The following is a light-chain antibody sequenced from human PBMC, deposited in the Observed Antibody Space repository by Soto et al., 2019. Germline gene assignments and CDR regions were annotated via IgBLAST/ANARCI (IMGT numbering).Light chain of an antibody. V-gene: IGLV2-14*01. CDR1: SSDVGYYNY. J-gene: IGLJ2*01. CDR3: SSYTSSGTVV. Sequence: QSVLTQPASVSGSPGQSITISCTGTSSDVGYYNYVSWYQQHPGKAPKLMIYEVSNRPSGVSSRFSGSKSGNTASLTISGLQAEDEADYYCSSYTSSGTVVFGGGTKLTVL. CDR2: EVS.